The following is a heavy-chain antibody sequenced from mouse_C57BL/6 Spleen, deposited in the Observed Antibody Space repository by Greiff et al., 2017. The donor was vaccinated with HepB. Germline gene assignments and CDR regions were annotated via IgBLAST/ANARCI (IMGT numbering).Heavy chain of an antibody. CDR1: GFNIKNTY. CDR3: SGDAYYVLACFAY. D-gene: IGHD2-3*01. Sequence: EVKLMESVAELGRPGASVKLSCTASGFNIKNTYMHWVKQRPEQGLEWIGRIDPANGNTKYAPKFQGKATITADTSSNTAYLQLSSLTSEDTAIYYCSGDAYYVLACFAYWGQATLVTVSA. CDR2: IDPANGNT. J-gene: IGHJ3*01. V-gene: IGHV14-3*01.